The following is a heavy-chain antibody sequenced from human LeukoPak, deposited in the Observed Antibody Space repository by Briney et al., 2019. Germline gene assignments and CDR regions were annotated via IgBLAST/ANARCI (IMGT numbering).Heavy chain of an antibody. CDR3: ARSARLMKGVVEVTALDD. Sequence: GGSLRLSCAASGFTFSSYAMSWVRQAPGKGLEWVSYISSSGTTYYADSVMGRFTISRDNAKNSLSLQMNSLRADDTAVYYCARSARLMKGVVEVTALDDWGQGTLVTVSS. D-gene: IGHD3-3*01. J-gene: IGHJ4*02. CDR2: ISSSGTT. V-gene: IGHV3-48*03. CDR1: GFTFSSYA.